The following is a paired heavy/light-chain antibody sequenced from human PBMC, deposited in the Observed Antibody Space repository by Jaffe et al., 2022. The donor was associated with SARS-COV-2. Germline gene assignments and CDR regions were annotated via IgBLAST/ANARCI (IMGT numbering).Heavy chain of an antibody. V-gene: IGHV4-39*01. CDR1: GGSISSSSYY. Sequence: QLQLQESGPGLVKPSETLSLTCTVSGGSISSSSYYWGWIRQPPGKGLEWIGSIYYSGGTYYNPSLKSRVTISVDTSKNQFSLKLSSVTAAGTAVYYCARHLRYPAALGYFDYWGQGTLVTVSS. D-gene: IGHD7-27*01. J-gene: IGHJ4*02. CDR2: IYYSGGT. CDR3: ARHLRYPAALGYFDY.
Light chain of an antibody. CDR1: SSNIGNNY. V-gene: IGLV1-51*02. J-gene: IGLJ1*01. CDR2: ENN. CDR3: GTWDSTLSAGV. Sequence: QSVLTQPPSVSAAPGQKVTISCSGSSSNIGNNYVSWYQQLPGTAPKLLIYENNKRPSGIPDRFSGSKSGTSATLGITGLQTGDEADYYCGTWDSTLSAGVFGTGTKVTVL.